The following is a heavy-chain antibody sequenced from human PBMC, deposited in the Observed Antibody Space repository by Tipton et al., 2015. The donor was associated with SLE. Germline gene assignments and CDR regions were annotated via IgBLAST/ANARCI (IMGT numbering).Heavy chain of an antibody. CDR3: ARGSSGFHFPY. CDR2: INPDSGDT. CDR1: GYTFSDYY. J-gene: IGHJ4*02. V-gene: IGHV1-2*04. D-gene: IGHD3-22*01. Sequence: QLVQSGAEVKKPGASVNVSCKASGYTFSDYYMYWVRQAPGQGLEWMGWINPDSGDTNYAQKFQGWVTMTRDTSISTVYMELSRLGFDDTAVYYCARGSSGFHFPYWGQGTLVTVSS.